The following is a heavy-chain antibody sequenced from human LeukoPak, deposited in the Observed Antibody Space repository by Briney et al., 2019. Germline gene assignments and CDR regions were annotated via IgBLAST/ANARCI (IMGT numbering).Heavy chain of an antibody. CDR1: GFTFSNHA. V-gene: IGHV3-23*01. CDR3: AKDVWWSVS. Sequence: PGRSLRLSCAASGFTFSNHAMTWVRQAPGKGLEWVSAISADAVDTFYAPSVKGRFTISRDNSKNTLYLQINSLRAEDTAIYYCAKDVWWSVSWGQGTLVTVSS. CDR2: ISADAVDT. J-gene: IGHJ5*02. D-gene: IGHD2-8*02.